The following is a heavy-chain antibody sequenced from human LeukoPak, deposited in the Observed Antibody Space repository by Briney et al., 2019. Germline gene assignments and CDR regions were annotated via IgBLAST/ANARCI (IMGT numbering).Heavy chain of an antibody. V-gene: IGHV3-21*01. D-gene: IGHD2-8*02. CDR3: ARGSGGPQRYDAFDI. Sequence: PGGSLRLSCAASGFTFSSYSMNWVRQAPGKGLEWVSSISSSSSYIYYADSVKGRFTISRDNSKNTLYLQMNSLRAEDTAVYYCARGSGGPQRYDAFDIWGQGTMVTVSS. J-gene: IGHJ3*02. CDR2: ISSSSSYI. CDR1: GFTFSSYS.